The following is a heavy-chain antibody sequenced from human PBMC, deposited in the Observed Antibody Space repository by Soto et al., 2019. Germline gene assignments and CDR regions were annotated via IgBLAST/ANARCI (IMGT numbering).Heavy chain of an antibody. V-gene: IGHV1-8*01. CDR2: MNPNSADT. J-gene: IGHJ6*03. Sequence: QVPLVQSGAEVKKPGASVKVSCKASGYSFTSYDMNWVLQVPGQGPEWMGWMNPNSADTGYAQKFQGRMTMSRDMSTRTMYMELSGLTSEDTAVYYCARGGFLEPHMDVWGRGTTVTVSS. CDR1: GYSFTSYD. CDR3: ARGGFLEPHMDV.